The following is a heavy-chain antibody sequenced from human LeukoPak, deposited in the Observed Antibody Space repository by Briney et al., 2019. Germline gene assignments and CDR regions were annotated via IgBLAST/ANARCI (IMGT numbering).Heavy chain of an antibody. D-gene: IGHD2-2*01. J-gene: IGHJ6*03. Sequence: SSETLSLTCTVPGGSICSYYWSWIRQPPGKGLEWIGYIYYSGSTNYNPSLKSRVTISVDTSKNQFSLKLSSVTAADTAVYYCARSCSSTSCYLIPGYMDVWGKGTTVTVSS. CDR2: IYYSGST. CDR1: GGSICSYY. V-gene: IGHV4-59*01. CDR3: ARSCSSTSCYLIPGYMDV.